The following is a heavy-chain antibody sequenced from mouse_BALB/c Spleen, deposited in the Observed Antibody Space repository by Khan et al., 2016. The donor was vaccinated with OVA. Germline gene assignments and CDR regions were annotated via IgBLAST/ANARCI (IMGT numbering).Heavy chain of an antibody. CDR1: GYTFTSFW. V-gene: IGHV1-74*01. D-gene: IGHD1-1*01. CDR3: ARGGYGSPFAY. J-gene: IGHJ3*01. CDR2: IDPSSTET. Sequence: QVQLQQSGPELVRPGASVKMSCKASGYTFTSFWIHWVKQRPGQGLEWIGMIDPSSTETSLNQKFKSKATLNVYESSHTAYMQRSRLTSEDSAVYYCARGGYGSPFAYWGQGTLVTVSS.